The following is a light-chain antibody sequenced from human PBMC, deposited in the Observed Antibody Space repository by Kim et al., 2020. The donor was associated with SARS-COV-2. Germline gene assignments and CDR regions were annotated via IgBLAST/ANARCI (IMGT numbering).Light chain of an antibody. Sequence: LSVSPGERATLSCRASQSVSGRLAWYQKKPGQSPRLLVYGASTRATGIPTRFSGSGSGAEFTLTISSLLSEDFAVYYCQQYHYYYTFGQGTKLEIK. CDR3: QQYHYYYT. CDR2: GAS. CDR1: QSVSGR. V-gene: IGKV3-15*01. J-gene: IGKJ2*01.